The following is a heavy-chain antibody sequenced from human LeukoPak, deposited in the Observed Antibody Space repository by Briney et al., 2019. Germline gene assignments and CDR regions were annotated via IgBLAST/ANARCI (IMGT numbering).Heavy chain of an antibody. D-gene: IGHD3-10*01. J-gene: IGHJ4*02. CDR2: INHSGST. CDR1: GGSFSGYY. CDR3: ASTWGSFFDY. Sequence: SETLSLTCAVYGGSFSGYYWSWIRQPPGKGLEWIGEINHSGSTNYNPSLKSRVTISVDTSKNQFSLKLSSVTAADTAVYYCASTWGSFFDYWGQGTLVTVSS. V-gene: IGHV4-34*01.